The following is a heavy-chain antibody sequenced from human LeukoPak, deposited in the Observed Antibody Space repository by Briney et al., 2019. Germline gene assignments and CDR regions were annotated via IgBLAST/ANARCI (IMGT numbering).Heavy chain of an antibody. V-gene: IGHV3-30-3*01. D-gene: IGHD3-22*01. CDR2: ISYDGSNK. CDR3: AREKRMIVVVIDY. J-gene: IGHJ4*02. CDR1: GFTFSSYA. Sequence: GGSLRLSCAASGFTFSSYAMHWVRQAPGKGLEWVAVISYDGSNKYYADSVKGRFTISRDNSKNTLYLQMNSLRAEDTAVYYCAREKRMIVVVIDYWGQGTLVTVSS.